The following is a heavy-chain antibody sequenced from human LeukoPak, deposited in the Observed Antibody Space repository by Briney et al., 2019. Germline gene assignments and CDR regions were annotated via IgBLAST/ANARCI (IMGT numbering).Heavy chain of an antibody. Sequence: ASVRVSCKASGYSFTGHYMHWVRQAPGQGLECMGWINPKSGGTNYAQKFQGRVTMTRDTSISTAYMDMSSLRSDDTAVYYCARKPPYYDSDGPRWALDIWGQGTMVTVSS. J-gene: IGHJ3*02. D-gene: IGHD3-22*01. CDR2: INPKSGGT. V-gene: IGHV1-2*02. CDR3: ARKPPYYDSDGPRWALDI. CDR1: GYSFTGHY.